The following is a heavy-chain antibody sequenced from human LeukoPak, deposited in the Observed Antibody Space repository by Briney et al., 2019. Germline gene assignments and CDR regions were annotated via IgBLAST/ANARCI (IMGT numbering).Heavy chain of an antibody. D-gene: IGHD6-19*01. CDR2: FSGASST. CDR3: AKLKQWQPQRYFFEY. Sequence: GGSLRLSCEVSGFNFNDYSMHWVRQAPGKGLEWVSTFSGASSTSYADAVKGRVTISRDNSKNILYLQMNSLRAEDTAVYYCAKLKQWQPQRYFFEYWGQGALVTVAS. V-gene: IGHV3-23*01. J-gene: IGHJ4*02. CDR1: GFNFNDYS.